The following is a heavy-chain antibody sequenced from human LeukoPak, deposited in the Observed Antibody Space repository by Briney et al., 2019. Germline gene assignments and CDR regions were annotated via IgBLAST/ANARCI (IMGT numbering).Heavy chain of an antibody. CDR3: ARDDSSGYYEN. J-gene: IGHJ4*02. Sequence: PSETLSLTCAVYGGSFSGYYWSWIRQPPGKGLEWIGEINHSGSTNYNPSLKSRVTISVDTSKNQFSLKLSSVTAADTAVYYCARDDSSGYYENWGQGTLVTVSS. V-gene: IGHV4-34*01. CDR1: GGSFSGYY. CDR2: INHSGST. D-gene: IGHD3-22*01.